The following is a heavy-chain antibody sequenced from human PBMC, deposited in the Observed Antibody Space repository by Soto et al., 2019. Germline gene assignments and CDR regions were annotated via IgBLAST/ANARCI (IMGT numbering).Heavy chain of an antibody. Sequence: AVKVSCKAAGGTLTISSHGISWVRQAPGQGLEWMGGIIAMFGTANYAQKFQGRVTITADESTSTAYMELSSLRSEDTAVYYCGVPMGGSYRLRTPAMEVWGQGTALTLSS. D-gene: IGHD3-16*02. CDR3: GVPMGGSYRLRTPAMEV. J-gene: IGHJ6*02. V-gene: IGHV1-69*13. CDR2: IIAMFGTA. CDR1: GGTLTISSHG.